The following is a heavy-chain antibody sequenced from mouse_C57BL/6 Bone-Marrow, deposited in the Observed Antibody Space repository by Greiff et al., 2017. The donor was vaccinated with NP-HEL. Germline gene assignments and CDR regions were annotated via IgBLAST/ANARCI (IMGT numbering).Heavy chain of an antibody. CDR2: IAPETGGT. D-gene: IGHD2-5*01. J-gene: IGHJ3*01. CDR3: TRTHYSNYEGFAY. V-gene: IGHV1-15*01. CDR1: GYTFTDYE. Sequence: QVQLQQSGAELVRPGASVTLSCKASGYTFTDYEMHWVKQTPVHGLEWIGAIAPETGGTAYNQKFKGKAILTADKSSSTAYMELRSLTSEDSAVYYCTRTHYSNYEGFAYWGQGTLVTVSA.